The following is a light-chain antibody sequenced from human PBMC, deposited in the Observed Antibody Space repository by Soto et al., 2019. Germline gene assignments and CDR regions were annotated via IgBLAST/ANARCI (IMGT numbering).Light chain of an antibody. V-gene: IGKV1-5*01. CDR2: DAS. CDR3: QQYNSYSWT. CDR1: QSISSW. Sequence: DIQMTQSPYTLSASVGDRVTITCRASQSISSWLAWYQQKPGKAPKLLIYDASNLESGVPSRFSGSGSGTEFTLTISSLQPDDFATYYCQQYNSYSWTFGQGTKVDIK. J-gene: IGKJ1*01.